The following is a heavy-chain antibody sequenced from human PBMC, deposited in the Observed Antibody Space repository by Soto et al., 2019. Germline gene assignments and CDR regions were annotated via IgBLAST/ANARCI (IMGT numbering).Heavy chain of an antibody. Sequence: SETLSLTCAVYGGSFSGYYWSWIRQPPGKGLEWIGEINHSGSTNYNPSLKSRVTISVDTSKNQFSLKQSSVTAADTAVYYCARGRLTMVRGVMVPPYYYGMDVWGQGNTVT. V-gene: IGHV4-34*01. CDR3: ARGRLTMVRGVMVPPYYYGMDV. D-gene: IGHD3-10*01. CDR1: GGSFSGYY. J-gene: IGHJ6*02. CDR2: INHSGST.